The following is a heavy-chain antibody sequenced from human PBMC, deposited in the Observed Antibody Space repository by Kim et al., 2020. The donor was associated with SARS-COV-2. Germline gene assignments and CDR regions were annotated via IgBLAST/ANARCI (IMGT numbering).Heavy chain of an antibody. CDR1: GFTFSSYW. CDR2: IKQDGSEK. CDR3: ARGRLHLWFGDTGEAFAI. J-gene: IGHJ3*02. D-gene: IGHD3-10*01. V-gene: IGHV3-7*04. Sequence: GGSLRLSCAASGFTFSSYWMSWVRQAPGKGLEWVANIKQDGSEKYYVDSVKGRFTIARDNAKNSLYLQMNSLRAEDTAVYYCARGRLHLWFGDTGEAFAIWCQGAMVTFSS.